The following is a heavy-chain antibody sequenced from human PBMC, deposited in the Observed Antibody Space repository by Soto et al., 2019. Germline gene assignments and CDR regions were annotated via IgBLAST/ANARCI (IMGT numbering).Heavy chain of an antibody. CDR1: GYTFTGYY. D-gene: IGHD3-3*01. CDR3: ARGARTLLEWLLYDPTFDY. V-gene: IGHV1-2*04. Sequence: ASVKVSCKASGYTFTGYYMHWVRQAPGQGLEWMGWINPNSGGTNYAQKFQGWVTMTRDTSISTAYMELSRLRSDDTAVYYCARGARTLLEWLLYDPTFDYWGQGTLVTVSS. J-gene: IGHJ4*02. CDR2: INPNSGGT.